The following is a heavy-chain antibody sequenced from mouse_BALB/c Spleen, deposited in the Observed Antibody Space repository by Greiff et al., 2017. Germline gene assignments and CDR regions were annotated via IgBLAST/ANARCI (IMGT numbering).Heavy chain of an antibody. Sequence: LQQPGSELVRPGASVKLSCKASGYTFTSYWMHWVKQRPGQGLEWIGNIYPGSGSTNYDEKFKSKATLTVDTSSSTAYMQLSSLTSEDSAVYYCARSGGLTEYYFDYWGQGTTLTVSS. J-gene: IGHJ2*01. CDR1: GYTFTSYW. CDR2: IYPGSGST. D-gene: IGHD3-1*01. CDR3: ARSGGLTEYYFDY. V-gene: IGHV1S22*01.